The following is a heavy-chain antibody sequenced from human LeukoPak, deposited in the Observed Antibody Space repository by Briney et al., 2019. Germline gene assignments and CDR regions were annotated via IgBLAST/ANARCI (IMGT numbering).Heavy chain of an antibody. J-gene: IGHJ4*02. CDR3: ARAYNSGWTFDY. CDR1: GFTFSTYA. D-gene: IGHD6-19*01. CDR2: ISSNGGST. Sequence: PGGSLRLSCAASGFTFSTYAMHWVRQAPGKGLEHVSAISSNGGSTYYASSVKGRFTISRDNSKNTLYLQMGSLRAEDMAVYYCARAYNSGWTFDYWGQGTLVTVSS. V-gene: IGHV3-64*01.